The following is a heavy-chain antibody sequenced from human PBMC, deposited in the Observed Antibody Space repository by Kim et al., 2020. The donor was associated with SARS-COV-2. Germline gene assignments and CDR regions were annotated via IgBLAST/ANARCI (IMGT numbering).Heavy chain of an antibody. CDR3: AKERYYYDSGGLDY. V-gene: IGHV3-30*18. J-gene: IGHJ4*02. CDR1: GFTFSSYG. D-gene: IGHD3-22*01. CDR2: ISFDGSNK. Sequence: GGSLRLSCAASGFTFSSYGMHWVRQAPGKGLEWVALISFDGSNKYYADSVKGRFTISRDDSENTLYLQMDRLRPDDTAVYYCAKERYYYDSGGLDYWGQGTLVTVSS.